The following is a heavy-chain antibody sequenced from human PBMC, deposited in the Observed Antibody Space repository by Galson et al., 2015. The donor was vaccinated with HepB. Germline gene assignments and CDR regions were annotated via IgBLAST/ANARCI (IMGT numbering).Heavy chain of an antibody. Sequence: SLRLSCAASGFTLSSYSMNWARQAPGKGLEWVSSISSSSSYIYYADSVKGRFTISRDNAKNSLYLQMNSLRAEDTAVYYCARDRDSSGYYYVYWGQGTLVTVSS. CDR1: GFTLSSYS. V-gene: IGHV3-21*01. CDR3: ARDRDSSGYYYVY. CDR2: ISSSSSYI. D-gene: IGHD3-22*01. J-gene: IGHJ4*02.